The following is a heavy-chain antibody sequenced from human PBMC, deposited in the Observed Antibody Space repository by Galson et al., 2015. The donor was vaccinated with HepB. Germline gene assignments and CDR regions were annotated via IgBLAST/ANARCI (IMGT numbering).Heavy chain of an antibody. CDR2: ISYDGSNK. V-gene: IGHV3-30-3*01. CDR1: GSTFSSYA. J-gene: IGHJ4*02. D-gene: IGHD2-15*01. CDR3: ARAKVAALPDFDY. Sequence: SLRLSCAASGSTFSSYAMHWVRQAPGKGLEWVAVISYDGSNKYYADSVKGRFTISRDNSKNTLYLQMNSLRAEDTAVYYCARAKVAALPDFDYWGQGTLVTVSS.